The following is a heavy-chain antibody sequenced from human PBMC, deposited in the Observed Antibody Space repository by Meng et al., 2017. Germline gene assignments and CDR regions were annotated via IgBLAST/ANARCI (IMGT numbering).Heavy chain of an antibody. J-gene: IGHJ4*02. CDR2: IYHSGST. CDR1: GYSISSGYY. CDR3: ARTRGGEVEFGYFDY. V-gene: IGHV4-38-2*02. Sequence: SETLSLTCTVSGYSISSGYYWGWIRQPPGKGLEWIGSIYHSGSTYYNPSLKSRVTISVDTSKNQFSLKLSSVTAADTAVYYCARTRGGEVEFGYFDYWGQGTLVTGSS. D-gene: IGHD3-10*01.